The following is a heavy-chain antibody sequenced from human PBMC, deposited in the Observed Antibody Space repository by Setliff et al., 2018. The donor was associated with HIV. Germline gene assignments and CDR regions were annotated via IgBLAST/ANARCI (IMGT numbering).Heavy chain of an antibody. Sequence: WASVKVSCKASGYTFTSYPMHWVRQAPGQGLEWMGVINTSGGSAGYAEKFRGRVTMTRDTSTSTVYMDLRNLRSEDTAVYYCARNQGDSSGWYAGDYWGHGTLVTVSS. D-gene: IGHD6-19*01. CDR3: ARNQGDSSGWYAGDY. CDR2: INTSGGSA. V-gene: IGHV1-46*01. CDR1: GYTFTSYP. J-gene: IGHJ4*01.